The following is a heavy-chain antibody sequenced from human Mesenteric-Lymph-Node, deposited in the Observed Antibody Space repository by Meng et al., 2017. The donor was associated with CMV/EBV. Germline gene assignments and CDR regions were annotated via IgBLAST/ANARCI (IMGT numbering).Heavy chain of an antibody. Sequence: CTVSGDHISRGGYCSRLVRQHPGKFLECIGYIYYSGNTYFNPSLNSRVTISVDTTKNQFSLKLGSVTAAGAAVYYCARGAQLRYFDHWGQGTLVTVSS. CDR1: GDHISRGGYC. J-gene: IGHJ4*02. V-gene: IGHV4-31*03. CDR3: ARGAQLRYFDH. D-gene: IGHD3-9*01. CDR2: IYYSGNT.